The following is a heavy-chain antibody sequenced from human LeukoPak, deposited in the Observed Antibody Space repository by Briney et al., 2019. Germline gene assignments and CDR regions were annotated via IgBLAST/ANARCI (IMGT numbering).Heavy chain of an antibody. CDR2: IYHSGST. CDR1: GGSISSNNYY. Sequence: SETLSLTCTVSGGSISSNNYYWSWIRQPPGKGLEWIGYIYHSGSTYYNPSLKSRVTISVDRSKNQFSLKLSSVTAADTAVYYCARERGYCSSTSCSPRFDPWGQGTLVTVSS. J-gene: IGHJ5*02. CDR3: ARERGYCSSTSCSPRFDP. V-gene: IGHV4-30-2*01. D-gene: IGHD2-2*01.